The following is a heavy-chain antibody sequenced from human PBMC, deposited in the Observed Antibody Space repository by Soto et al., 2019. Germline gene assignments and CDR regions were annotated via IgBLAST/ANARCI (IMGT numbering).Heavy chain of an antibody. CDR2: ISGNGGST. CDR3: VKLPASSITFDY. V-gene: IGHV3-23*01. D-gene: IGHD2-2*01. Sequence: EVQLLDSGGGLVQPGGSLRLSCAASGFTFSNYAMSWVRQAPGKGLEWVSTISGNGGSTYYADSVKGRFTISRDISKNMLFLQLKGLREDDSAVYGCVKLPASSITFDYWGQGTPVTVS. CDR1: GFTFSNYA. J-gene: IGHJ4*02.